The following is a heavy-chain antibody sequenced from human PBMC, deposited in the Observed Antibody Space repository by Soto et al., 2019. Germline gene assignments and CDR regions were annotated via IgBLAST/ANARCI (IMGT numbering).Heavy chain of an antibody. CDR1: GLTFDDYA. D-gene: IGHD4-17*01. CDR2: ISWNSGSI. CDR3: ARTTVTTSGVTAMVYFDY. Sequence: EVQLVESGGGLVQPGRSLRLSCAASGLTFDDYAMHWVRQAPGKGLEWVSGISWNSGSIGYADSVKGRFTISRDNAKNSLYLQMNSLRAEDTALYYCARTTVTTSGVTAMVYFDYWGQGTLVTVSS. V-gene: IGHV3-9*01. J-gene: IGHJ4*02.